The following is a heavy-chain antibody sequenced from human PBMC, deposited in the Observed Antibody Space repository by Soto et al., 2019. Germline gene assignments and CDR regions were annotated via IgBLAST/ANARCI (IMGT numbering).Heavy chain of an antibody. D-gene: IGHD3-9*01. J-gene: IGHJ5*02. V-gene: IGHV4-34*01. CDR1: GGSFSGYY. CDR2: INHSGST. Sequence: SETLSLTCAVYGGSFSGYYWSWIRQPPGKGLEWIGEINHSGSTNYNPSLKSRVTISVDTSKNQFSLKLSSVTAADTAVYYCARGGLRYDILTGSIFWTNWFDPWGQGTLVTVSS. CDR3: ARGGLRYDILTGSIFWTNWFDP.